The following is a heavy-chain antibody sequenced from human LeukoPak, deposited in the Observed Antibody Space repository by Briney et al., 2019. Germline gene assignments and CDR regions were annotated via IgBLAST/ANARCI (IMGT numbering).Heavy chain of an antibody. D-gene: IGHD4-17*01. Sequence: SETLSLNCTISGGSITTYYWSWIRQPPGKGLEWIGYVYNIGSTNYNPSLKSRVTISIDTSKKQISLKLSSVTAADTAVYFCARAGGTTSPIDYWGQGTLVTVFS. CDR3: ARAGGTTSPIDY. V-gene: IGHV4-59*01. CDR2: VYNIGST. J-gene: IGHJ4*02. CDR1: GGSITTYY.